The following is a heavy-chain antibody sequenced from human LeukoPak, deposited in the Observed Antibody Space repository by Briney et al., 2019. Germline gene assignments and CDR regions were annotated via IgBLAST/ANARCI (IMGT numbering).Heavy chain of an antibody. CDR2: INHSGST. D-gene: IGHD3-9*01. CDR3: ARVIRTTGYYSNPKSGSFDF. J-gene: IGHJ4*02. V-gene: IGHV4-34*01. Sequence: SETLSLTCAVYGGSFSGYYWSWIRQPPGKGLEWIGEINHSGSTNYNPSLKTRVTISVDTSKNQFSLKLSSVTAADTAVYYCARVIRTTGYYSNPKSGSFDFWGQGTLVTASS. CDR1: GGSFSGYY.